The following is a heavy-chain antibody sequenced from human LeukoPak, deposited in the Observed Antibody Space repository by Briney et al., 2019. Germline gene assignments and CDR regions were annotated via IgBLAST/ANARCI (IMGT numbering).Heavy chain of an antibody. D-gene: IGHD6-19*01. Sequence: SETLSLTCTVSGGPISSYQWSWIRQPPGKGLEWIGYIDSSGITNYNSSLNSRVTISLDTSQNQFSLKLNSVTAADTAVYYCATVASGWYPDYWGQGALVTVAS. CDR2: IDSSGIT. CDR3: ATVASGWYPDY. J-gene: IGHJ4*02. CDR1: GGPISSYQ. V-gene: IGHV4-59*01.